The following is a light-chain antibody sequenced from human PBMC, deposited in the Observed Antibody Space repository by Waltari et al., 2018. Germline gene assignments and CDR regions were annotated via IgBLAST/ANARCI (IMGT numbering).Light chain of an antibody. CDR2: DAS. CDR1: QSISSY. Sequence: DIQMTQSPSSLSASVGDRVTITCRASQSISSYLNWYQQKPGKVPKLLIYDASSLQSWVPSRFSGSGSGTDFTLTISSLQPEDFATYCCQRSYSTPYTFGQGTKLGI. CDR3: QRSYSTPYT. V-gene: IGKV1-39*01. J-gene: IGKJ2*01.